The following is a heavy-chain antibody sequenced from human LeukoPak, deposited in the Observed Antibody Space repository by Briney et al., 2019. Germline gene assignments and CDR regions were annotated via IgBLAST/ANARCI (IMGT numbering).Heavy chain of an antibody. D-gene: IGHD3-10*01. Sequence: GGSLRLSCAASGLTFSSYAMTWLRQAAGQGLKWVSAISGNGGGTYYADSVKGRFTISRDNSKNTLSLQMSSLRAEHTAVYYCARAKGGSGSYDDYWGQGTLVTVPS. V-gene: IGHV3-23*01. J-gene: IGHJ4*02. CDR2: ISGNGGGT. CDR1: GLTFSSYA. CDR3: ARAKGGSGSYDDY.